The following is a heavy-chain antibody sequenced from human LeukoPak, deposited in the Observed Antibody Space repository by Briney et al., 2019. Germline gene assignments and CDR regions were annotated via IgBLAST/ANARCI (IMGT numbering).Heavy chain of an antibody. CDR2: IYNDGST. CDR1: GFTVRNSY. D-gene: IGHD3-16*01. J-gene: IGHJ3*02. V-gene: IGHV3-53*01. Sequence: RGSLRLSCAASGFTVRNSYISWVRQAPGKSLEWVSIIYNDGSTHYADSVKGRFTISRGNSENTLYLQMNSLRAVDTAVYYCATTSSYAFDIWGQGTMVTVFS. CDR3: ATTSSYAFDI.